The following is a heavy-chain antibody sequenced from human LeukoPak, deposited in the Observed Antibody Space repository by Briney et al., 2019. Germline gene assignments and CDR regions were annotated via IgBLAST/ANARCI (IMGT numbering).Heavy chain of an antibody. D-gene: IGHD3-10*01. CDR1: GYTFTSNG. V-gene: IGHV1-18*04. Sequence: ASVKVSCKASGYTFTSNGISWVRQAPGQGLEWMGWISAYNGNTNYAQKLQGRVTMTTDTSTSTAYMELRSLRSDDTAVYYCAREAGRVTMVRGVISPYYFDYWGQGTLVTVSS. CDR3: AREAGRVTMVRGVISPYYFDY. J-gene: IGHJ4*02. CDR2: ISAYNGNT.